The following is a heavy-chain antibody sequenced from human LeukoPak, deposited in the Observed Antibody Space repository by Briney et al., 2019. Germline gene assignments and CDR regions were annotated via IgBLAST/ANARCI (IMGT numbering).Heavy chain of an antibody. CDR2: INPNSGGT. J-gene: IGHJ3*02. V-gene: IGHV1-2*02. CDR3: ARDPPGDFWSGNAFDI. Sequence: ASVKVSCKASGYTFTGYYMHWVRQAPGQGLEWMGWINPNSGGTNYAQKFQGRVTMTRDTSISTAYMELSRLRSDDTAVYYCARDPPGDFWSGNAFDIWGQGTMVTVSS. CDR1: GYTFTGYY. D-gene: IGHD3-3*01.